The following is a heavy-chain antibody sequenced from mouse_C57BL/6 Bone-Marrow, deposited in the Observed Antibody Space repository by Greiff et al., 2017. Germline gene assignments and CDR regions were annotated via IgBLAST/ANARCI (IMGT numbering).Heavy chain of an antibody. CDR3: ARIYSSWFAY. Sequence: VQLQQSGSELRSPGASVKLSCKDFDSAVFPIAYMSWVRQKPGRGFEWIGGLLASIGRTNYGEMFEDKATLYADTHSNTAYLELNSLTAEDSAIYDCARIYSSWFAYWGQGTLVTVSS. J-gene: IGHJ3*01. V-gene: IGHV15-2*01. CDR1: DSAVFPIAY. CDR2: LLASIGRT. D-gene: IGHD2-1*01.